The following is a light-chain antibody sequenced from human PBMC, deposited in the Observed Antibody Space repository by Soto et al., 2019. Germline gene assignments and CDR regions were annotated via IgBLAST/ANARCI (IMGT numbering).Light chain of an antibody. CDR2: EVS. J-gene: IGLJ1*01. CDR3: SSYAGSNREV. Sequence: QSALTQPPSASGSPGQSVTISCTGTSSDVGGYNYVSWYQHHPGKAPKFLIYEVSKRPSGVPDRFSGSKSGNTASLTVSGIQAEDEADYYCSSYAGSNREVFGTGTKVTVL. V-gene: IGLV2-8*01. CDR1: SSDVGGYNY.